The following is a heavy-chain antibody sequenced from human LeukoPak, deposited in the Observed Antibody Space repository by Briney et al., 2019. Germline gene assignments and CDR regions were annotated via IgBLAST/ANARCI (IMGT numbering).Heavy chain of an antibody. CDR1: GYTFTSYY. V-gene: IGHV1-2*02. CDR2: INPNSGGT. D-gene: IGHD3-9*01. J-gene: IGHJ6*03. CDR3: ASSPPKDILTGYYGYYYYYYMDV. Sequence: ASVKVSCKASGYTFTSYYMHWVRQAPGQGLEWMGWINPNSGGTNYAQKFQGRVTMTRDTSISTAYMELSRLRSDDTAVYYCASSPPKDILTGYYGYYYYYYMDVWGKGTTVTVSS.